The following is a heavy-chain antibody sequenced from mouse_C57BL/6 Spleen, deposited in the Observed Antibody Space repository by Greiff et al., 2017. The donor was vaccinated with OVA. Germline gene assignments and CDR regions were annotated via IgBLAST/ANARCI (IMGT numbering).Heavy chain of an antibody. Sequence: VQLQQPGAELVRPGSSVKLSCKASGYTFTSYWMHWVKQRPIQGLEWIGNIDPSDSETHYNQKFKDKATLTVDKSSSTAYMQLSSLTSEDSAVYYCARPFYGSSYGWYFDVWGTGTTVTVSS. D-gene: IGHD1-1*01. V-gene: IGHV1-52*01. CDR1: GYTFTSYW. CDR2: IDPSDSET. CDR3: ARPFYGSSYGWYFDV. J-gene: IGHJ1*03.